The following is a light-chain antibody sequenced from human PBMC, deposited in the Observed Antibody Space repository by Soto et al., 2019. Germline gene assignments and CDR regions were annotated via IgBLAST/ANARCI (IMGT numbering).Light chain of an antibody. CDR3: QQSYSTLFT. Sequence: DIQITQSPSSLSASVGDRVTITCRGSQTIIRYLNWYQQKPGRAPNLLIYAASSLQSGVPSRFSGSGSGTEFTLTISSLQPEDFATYYCQQSYSTLFTFGPGTKVEIK. V-gene: IGKV1-39*01. J-gene: IGKJ3*01. CDR1: QTIIRY. CDR2: AAS.